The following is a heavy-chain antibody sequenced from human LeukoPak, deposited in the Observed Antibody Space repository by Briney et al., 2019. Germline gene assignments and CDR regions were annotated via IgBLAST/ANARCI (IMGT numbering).Heavy chain of an antibody. J-gene: IGHJ4*02. CDR3: VKVGLGGGYRYDY. Sequence: PGGSLRLSCAASGFTFTTYAMTWVRQAPGKGLEWVSGISGSGGSTYYADSVRGRFTISRDNSKNTLSLQMNSLRADDTAVYYCVKVGLGGGYRYDYWGQGTLVTVSS. CDR2: ISGSGGST. V-gene: IGHV3-23*01. CDR1: GFTFTTYA. D-gene: IGHD1-26*01.